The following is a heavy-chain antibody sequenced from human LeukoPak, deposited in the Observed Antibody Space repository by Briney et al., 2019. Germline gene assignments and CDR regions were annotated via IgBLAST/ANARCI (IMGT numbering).Heavy chain of an antibody. CDR3: AREYTLSHLSGFDY. CDR2: MSYDGSNK. D-gene: IGHD5-18*01. V-gene: IGHV3-30-3*01. J-gene: IGHJ4*02. CDR1: GFIFSNYA. Sequence: PGGSLRLSCAASGFIFSNYAMHWVRQAPGEGLEWVAVMSYDGSNKYYADSVKGRFTISRDDSKNTLYLQVNSLRAEDTAVYYCAREYTLSHLSGFDYWGQGTLVTVSS.